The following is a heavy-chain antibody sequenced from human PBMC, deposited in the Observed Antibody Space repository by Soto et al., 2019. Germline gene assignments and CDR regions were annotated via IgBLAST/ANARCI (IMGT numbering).Heavy chain of an antibody. CDR2: IYYSGAT. CDR3: ARDSSGRHDY. Sequence: SETLSLTCTVSGASISSGNYYWTWVRQPPGKGLEWIGYIYYSGATTYNASLKSRVTISVDTSKNQFFLKVNSVTAADTAVYFCARDSSGRHDYWGQGTPVTGS. D-gene: IGHD3-22*01. CDR1: GASISSGNYY. J-gene: IGHJ4*02. V-gene: IGHV4-61*01.